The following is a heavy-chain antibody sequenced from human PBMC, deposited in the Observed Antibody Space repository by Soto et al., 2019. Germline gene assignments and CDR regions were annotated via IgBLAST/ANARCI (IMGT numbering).Heavy chain of an antibody. CDR3: AREGSMATIPN. CDR1: GGSISTYY. D-gene: IGHD5-12*01. V-gene: IGHV4-59*12. Sequence: SETLSLTCTVTGGSISTYYWSWIRQPPGKGLEWIGHIYYTGNTNYNPSLKSRVTISVDTSTNQFSLRLRSVSAADTAVYYCAREGSMATIPNWGQGTLVTVSS. J-gene: IGHJ4*02. CDR2: IYYTGNT.